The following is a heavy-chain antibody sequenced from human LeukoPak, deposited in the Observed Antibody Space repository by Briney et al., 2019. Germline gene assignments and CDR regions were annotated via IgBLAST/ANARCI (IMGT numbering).Heavy chain of an antibody. J-gene: IGHJ4*02. CDR2: IRYDGSNK. D-gene: IGHD2-15*01. CDR3: ATGSLDS. CDR1: GFTFSTYG. Sequence: PGGSLRPSCAASGFTFSTYGMHWVRQAPGKGLEWVAFIRYDGSNKYYADSVKGRFTISRDNSKNTRYLQMNSLRAEDPAVYYGATGSLDSWDQGTLVTVSA. V-gene: IGHV3-30*02.